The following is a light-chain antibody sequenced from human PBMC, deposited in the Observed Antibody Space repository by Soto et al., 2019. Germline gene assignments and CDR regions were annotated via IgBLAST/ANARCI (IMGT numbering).Light chain of an antibody. Sequence: QSVLTQPASVSGSPGQSIAISCTGTSSDVGGYNYVSWYQQHPDKAPKLMIYEVSNRPSGVSDRFSASKSGNTASLTISGLQAEDEADYYCNSYASSNTWVFGGGTKLTVL. V-gene: IGLV2-14*01. CDR1: SSDVGGYNY. J-gene: IGLJ3*02. CDR2: EVS. CDR3: NSYASSNTWV.